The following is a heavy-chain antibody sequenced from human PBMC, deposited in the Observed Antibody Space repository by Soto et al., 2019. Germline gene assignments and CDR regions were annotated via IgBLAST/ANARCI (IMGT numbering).Heavy chain of an antibody. V-gene: IGHV5-10-1*01. J-gene: IGHJ4*02. D-gene: IGHD5-12*01. CDR2: IDPSDSYT. CDR3: ARSEVGMATITDY. Sequence: GESLKISCKGSGYSFTSYWISWVRQMPGKGLEWMGRIDPSDSYTNYSPSFQGHVTISADKSISTAYLQWSSLKASDTAMYYCARSEVGMATITDYWGQGTLVTVSS. CDR1: GYSFTSYW.